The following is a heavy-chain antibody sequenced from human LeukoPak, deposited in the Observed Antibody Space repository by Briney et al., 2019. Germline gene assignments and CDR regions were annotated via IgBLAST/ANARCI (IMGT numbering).Heavy chain of an antibody. Sequence: ASVTVSCTGSGYTFTGYYMHWVRQAPGQGLEWMGWINTNSGGTNYAQKFQGRVTMTRDTSISTAYMELSRLRSDDTAVYYCARQKYIVGGPAAHLSLQHWGQGTLVTVSS. D-gene: IGHD2-2*01. CDR3: ARQKYIVGGPAAHLSLQH. CDR2: INTNSGGT. CDR1: GYTFTGYY. V-gene: IGHV1-2*02. J-gene: IGHJ1*01.